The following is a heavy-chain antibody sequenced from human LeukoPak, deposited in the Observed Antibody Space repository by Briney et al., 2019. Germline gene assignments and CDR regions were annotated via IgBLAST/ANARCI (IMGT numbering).Heavy chain of an antibody. J-gene: IGHJ5*02. CDR3: ARASVLWFGELVSFDP. V-gene: IGHV3-13*01. CDR2: IGTAGDT. CDR1: GFTFSSYD. Sequence: GGSLRLSCAASGFTFSSYDMHWVRQATGKGLEWVSAIGTAGDTYYPGSVKGRFTISRENAKNSLYLQMNSLRAGDTAVYYCARASVLWFGELVSFDPWGQGTLVTVSS. D-gene: IGHD3-10*01.